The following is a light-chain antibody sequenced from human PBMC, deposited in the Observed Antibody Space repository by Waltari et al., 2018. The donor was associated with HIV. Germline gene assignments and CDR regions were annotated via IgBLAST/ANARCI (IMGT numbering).Light chain of an antibody. CDR2: YNN. CDR3: AAWDDSLMGV. V-gene: IGLV1-44*01. J-gene: IGLJ3*02. CDR1: SSNIGSNT. Sequence: QSVLTQPSSASGTPGQRVTISCSGSSSNIGSNTVTWYQQLPGTSPKLLIYYNNQRPSGVPDRFSGSKSGTSASLAISGLQSEDEADYYCAAWDDSLMGVFGGGTRLTVL.